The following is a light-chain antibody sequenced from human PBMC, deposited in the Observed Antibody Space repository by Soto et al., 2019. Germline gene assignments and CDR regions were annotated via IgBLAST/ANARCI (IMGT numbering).Light chain of an antibody. Sequence: DIQMTQSHSSLSASVGARVTITCRASQGISNYLAWYQQKPGKVPKLLIYAASTLQSGVPSRFSGSGSGTDFTLTISSLQPEDVATYYCQKCGIAPFTFGGGTKVDIK. J-gene: IGKJ4*01. V-gene: IGKV1-27*01. CDR2: AAS. CDR1: QGISNY. CDR3: QKCGIAPFT.